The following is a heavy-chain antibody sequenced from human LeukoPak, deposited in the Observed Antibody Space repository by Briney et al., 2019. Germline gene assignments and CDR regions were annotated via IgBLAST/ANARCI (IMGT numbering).Heavy chain of an antibody. CDR3: ARTTVAGTYYVDV. D-gene: IGHD6-19*01. V-gene: IGHV1-18*01. J-gene: IGHJ6*03. CDR1: GYTFTSYG. CDR2: ISAYNGNT. Sequence: ASVKVSCKASGYTFTSYGISWVRQAPGQELEWMGWISAYNGNTNYAQKLQGRVTMTTDISTSTAYMELRSLRSDDTAVYYCARTTVAGTYYVDVWGKGTTVTVSS.